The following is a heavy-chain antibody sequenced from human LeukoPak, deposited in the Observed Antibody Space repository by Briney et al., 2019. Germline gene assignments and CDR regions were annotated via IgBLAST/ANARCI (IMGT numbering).Heavy chain of an antibody. CDR2: IKGDQSTT. Sequence: GGSLRLSCAASGFTFSRHWMHWVRQAPGKGLVWVSRIKGDQSTTNYAESVKGRFTISRDNAKNTLYLQMNSLRAEDTAVYYCAREYNYDLDVWGKGTTVTVSS. V-gene: IGHV3-74*01. CDR3: AREYNYDLDV. J-gene: IGHJ6*04. CDR1: GFTFSRHW.